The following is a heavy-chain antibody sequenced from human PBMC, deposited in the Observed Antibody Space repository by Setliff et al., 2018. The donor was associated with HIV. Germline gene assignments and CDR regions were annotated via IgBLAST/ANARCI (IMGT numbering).Heavy chain of an antibody. D-gene: IGHD3-22*01. CDR2: IYYGGSP. V-gene: IGHV4-39*07. CDR3: ARDPHYYDRSGHYSWFYFDY. Sequence: SETLSLTCTVSGDPFSTPTNHWGWIRQPPGKGLEWIGNIYYGGSPYYNPSLKSRVTISLDTSSNQFSLKMTSVTAADTAVYFCARDPHYYDRSGHYSWFYFDYWGQGALVTVSS. CDR1: GDPFSTPTNH. J-gene: IGHJ4*02.